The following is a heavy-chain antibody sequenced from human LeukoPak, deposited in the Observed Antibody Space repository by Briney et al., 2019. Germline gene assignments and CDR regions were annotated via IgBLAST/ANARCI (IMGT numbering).Heavy chain of an antibody. D-gene: IGHD2-2*01. V-gene: IGHV3-30*18. J-gene: IGHJ4*02. CDR1: GFTFSSYG. CDR2: ISYDGSSK. CDR3: AKGYQYQLLCVV. Sequence: PGRSLRLSCAASGFTFSSYGMHWVRQAPGKGLEWVAVISYDGSSKYYADSVKGRFTISRDNSKNTLYLQMNSLRAEDTAVYYCAKGYQYQLLCVVWGQGTLVTVSS.